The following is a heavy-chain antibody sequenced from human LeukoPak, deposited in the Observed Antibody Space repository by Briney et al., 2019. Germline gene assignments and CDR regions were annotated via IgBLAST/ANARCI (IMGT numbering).Heavy chain of an antibody. CDR2: MNPNSGNT. CDR3: ARGRGITMVRGPKGWFDP. D-gene: IGHD3-10*01. CDR1: GYTFTSYD. V-gene: IGHV1-8*01. J-gene: IGHJ5*02. Sequence: ASVTVSCTASGYTFTSYDINWVRQATGQGLEWMGWMNPNSGNTGYAQKFQGRVTMTRNTSISTAYMELSSLRSEDTAVYYCARGRGITMVRGPKGWFDPWGQGTLVTVSS.